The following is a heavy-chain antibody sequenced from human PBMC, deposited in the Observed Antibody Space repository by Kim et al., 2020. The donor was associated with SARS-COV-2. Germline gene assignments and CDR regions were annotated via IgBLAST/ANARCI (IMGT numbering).Heavy chain of an antibody. CDR3: ARGRQWLVNVDIDY. J-gene: IGHJ4*02. Sequence: YAVSVKSRITINPETSKNQFSLQLNSVTPEDTAVYYCARGRQWLVNVDIDYWGQGTLVTVSS. V-gene: IGHV6-1*01. D-gene: IGHD6-19*01.